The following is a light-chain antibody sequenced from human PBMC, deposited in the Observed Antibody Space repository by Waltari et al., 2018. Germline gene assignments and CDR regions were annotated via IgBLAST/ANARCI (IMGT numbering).Light chain of an antibody. J-gene: IGKJ1*01. CDR3: MQYNDWPPWT. CDR1: QSVTRN. Sequence: EIVMTQTPATLSVSPGQRATLSCSASQSVTRNLAWYPQKPGQAPRLLNFGASTKDADIPARFSGSGSGTEFTLTVRSLQSEDFAVYYCMQYNDWPPWTFGQGTKVEI. CDR2: GAS. V-gene: IGKV3-15*01.